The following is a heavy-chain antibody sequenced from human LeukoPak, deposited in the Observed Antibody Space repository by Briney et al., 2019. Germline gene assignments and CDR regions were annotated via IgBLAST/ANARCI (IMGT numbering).Heavy chain of an antibody. D-gene: IGHD2-21*02. CDR2: IYVINNGNT. V-gene: IGHV1-18*01. J-gene: IGHJ3*02. CDR3: SREFPFGGADCFSGVFDI. CDR1: GYTFSSYG. Sequence: ASVNVSCTASGYTFSSYGINWVRQAPGQGLEWMGWIYVINNGNTTYAQNFQGKLTMTTDTSTTTAYMELRSLRSDDTAVYYCSREFPFGGADCFSGVFDIWGQGTMVTVS.